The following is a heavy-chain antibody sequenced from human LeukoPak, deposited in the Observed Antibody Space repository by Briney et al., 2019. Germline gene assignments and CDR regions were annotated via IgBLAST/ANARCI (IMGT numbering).Heavy chain of an antibody. V-gene: IGHV3-30*18. D-gene: IGHD6-13*01. J-gene: IGHJ4*02. CDR2: ISYDGGNE. CDR3: AKDSSTAAADYYFDY. CDR1: GFTFSSYG. Sequence: GGSLRLSCAASGFTFSSYGMHWVRQAPGKGLEWVAVISYDGGNEYYADTVKGRFTISRDNSKNALYLQMNSLRAEDTAVYYCAKDSSTAAADYYFDYWAREPRSPSPQ.